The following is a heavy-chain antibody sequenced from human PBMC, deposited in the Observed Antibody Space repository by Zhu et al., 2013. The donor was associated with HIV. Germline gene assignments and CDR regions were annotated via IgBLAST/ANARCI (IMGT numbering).Heavy chain of an antibody. D-gene: IGHD1-1*01. J-gene: IGHJ6*03. V-gene: IGHV4-34*01. CDR1: GGSFSGYY. CDR2: INHSGST. Sequence: QVQLQQWGSGLLKASETLSLTCAVSGGSFSGYYWSWIRQPPGKGLEWIGEINHSGSTNYNPSLKSRVTISVDTSKNQFSLKLSSVTAADTAVYYCGGTTPDYYYYYMDVWGKGTTVTVSS. CDR3: GGTTPDYYYYYMDV.